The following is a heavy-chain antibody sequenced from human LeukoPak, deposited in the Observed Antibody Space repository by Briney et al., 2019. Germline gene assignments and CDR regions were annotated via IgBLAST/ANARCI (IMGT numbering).Heavy chain of an antibody. V-gene: IGHV3-23*01. CDR2: SSGSGGST. J-gene: IGHJ4*02. Sequence: GGSLRLSCAASGFTFSSHAMSWVRQGPGKGLERVAVSSGSGGSTYYADSVKGRFTISRDNSQNTLFLQMNSLRAEDTAIYYCAKSPIVVIRMAPHFDYWGQGILVTVSS. D-gene: IGHD3-22*01. CDR3: AKSPIVVIRMAPHFDY. CDR1: GFTFSSHA.